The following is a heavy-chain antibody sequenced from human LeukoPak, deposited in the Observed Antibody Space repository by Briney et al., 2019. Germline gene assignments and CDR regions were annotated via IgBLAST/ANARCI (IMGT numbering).Heavy chain of an antibody. CDR1: GFTFSSEA. CDR2: ISPAGGTT. Sequence: GGSLRLSCAVSGFTFSSEAMGWVRQLPGGGLEWVSTISPAGGTTYYAESMKGRFTISRDNSKNTLYLQMNSLRAEDTAVYYCAKDSYSSPGYYYYYMDVWGKGTTVTVSS. V-gene: IGHV3-23*01. CDR3: AKDSYSSPGYYYYYMDV. J-gene: IGHJ6*03. D-gene: IGHD6-13*01.